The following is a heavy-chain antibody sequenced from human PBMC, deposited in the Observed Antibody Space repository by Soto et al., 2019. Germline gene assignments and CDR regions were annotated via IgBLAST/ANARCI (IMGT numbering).Heavy chain of an antibody. CDR3: ARARIAGYYYYYYMDV. J-gene: IGHJ6*03. Sequence: PGGSLRLSCAASGFTFSSYGMHWVRQAPGKGLEWVAVIWYDGSNKYYADSVKGRFAISRDNSKNTLYLQMNSLRAEDTAVYYCARARIAGYYYYYYMDVWGKGTTVTVSS. V-gene: IGHV3-33*01. D-gene: IGHD6-13*01. CDR2: IWYDGSNK. CDR1: GFTFSSYG.